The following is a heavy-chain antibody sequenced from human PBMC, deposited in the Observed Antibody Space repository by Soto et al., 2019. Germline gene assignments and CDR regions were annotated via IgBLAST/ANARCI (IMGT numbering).Heavy chain of an antibody. Sequence: GVSVKVSCKASGGTFSSYAISWVRQAPGQGLEWMGGIIPIFGTANYAQKFQGRVTITADESTSTAYMELSSLRSEDTAVYYCARGLDIVVVVAETWFDPWGQGTLVTVSS. CDR3: ARGLDIVVVVAETWFDP. V-gene: IGHV1-69*13. J-gene: IGHJ5*02. CDR2: IIPIFGTA. CDR1: GGTFSSYA. D-gene: IGHD2-15*01.